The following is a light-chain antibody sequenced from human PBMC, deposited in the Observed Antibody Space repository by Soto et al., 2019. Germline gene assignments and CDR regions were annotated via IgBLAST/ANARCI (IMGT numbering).Light chain of an antibody. Sequence: EIVMTQSPATLSVSPGERATLSCRPSQSIGSNLAWYQHKPGQAPRLLIYGASTRATGIPARFSGSGSGTEFTLTISSLQSEDFAVYYCQQYHNWPPYTFGQGTKLEIK. CDR2: GAS. CDR3: QQYHNWPPYT. V-gene: IGKV3-15*01. CDR1: QSIGSN. J-gene: IGKJ2*01.